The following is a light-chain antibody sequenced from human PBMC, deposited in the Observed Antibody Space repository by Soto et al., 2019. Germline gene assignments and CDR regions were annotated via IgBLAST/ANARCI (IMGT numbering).Light chain of an antibody. V-gene: IGKV3-20*01. CDR1: QSLTTRY. CDR3: QQYGSSPT. CDR2: GAS. Sequence: EIVLTQSPGTLSLFPGERATLSCRASQSLTTRYLAWYQQKPGQAPRLLIYGASSRATGIPGRFSGSGSGKDFPLTISRLEAEDFAIYYFQQYGSSPTFGQGTRLEIK. J-gene: IGKJ5*01.